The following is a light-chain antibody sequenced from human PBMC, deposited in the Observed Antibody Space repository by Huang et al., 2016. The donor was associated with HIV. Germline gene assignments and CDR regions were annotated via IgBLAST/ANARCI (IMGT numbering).Light chain of an antibody. CDR2: KLS. J-gene: IGKJ1*01. CDR3: MQASHGAAT. CDR1: QSLVYGDGNIY. V-gene: IGKV2-30*01. Sequence: DVLLTQSPLSLPVTLGQPAFITCKSNQSLVYGDGNIYLNWFHQRPGHSPRRLIYKLSNRDPGVPDRFSAGGSGTDFTRWISEVEAEDVGDYYCMQASHGAATFGQGTRVDIK.